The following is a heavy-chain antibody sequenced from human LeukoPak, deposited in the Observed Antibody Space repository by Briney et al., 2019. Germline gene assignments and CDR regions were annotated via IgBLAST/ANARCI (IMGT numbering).Heavy chain of an antibody. Sequence: ASVKVSCKASGYTFTSYGISWVRQAPGQGLEWMGWISAYNGNTNYAQKLQGRVTMTTDTSTSTAYMELRSLRSDDTAVYYCARGAYCSSTSCYDWFDPWGQGTLVTVSS. D-gene: IGHD2-2*01. V-gene: IGHV1-18*01. CDR1: GYTFTSYG. CDR3: ARGAYCSSTSCYDWFDP. J-gene: IGHJ5*02. CDR2: ISAYNGNT.